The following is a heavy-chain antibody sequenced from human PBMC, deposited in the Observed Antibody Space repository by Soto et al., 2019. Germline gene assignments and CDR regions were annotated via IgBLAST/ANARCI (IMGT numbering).Heavy chain of an antibody. CDR2: ISAYSGNT. Sequence: GASVKVSCKASGYTFTSYGISWVRQAPGQGLEWMGWISAYSGNTNYAQKFQGRVTMTTDTSTSTAYMELSRLRSDDTAVYYCARVGVYDILTGYYRDYFDYWGQGTLVTVSS. CDR1: GYTFTSYG. J-gene: IGHJ4*02. V-gene: IGHV1-18*01. D-gene: IGHD3-9*01. CDR3: ARVGVYDILTGYYRDYFDY.